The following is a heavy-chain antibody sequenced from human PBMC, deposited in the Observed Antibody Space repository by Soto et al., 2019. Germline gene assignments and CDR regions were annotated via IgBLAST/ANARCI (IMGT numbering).Heavy chain of an antibody. CDR1: GFTFSSYA. CDR3: AKDHGSSSSLHKINWFDP. J-gene: IGHJ5*02. V-gene: IGHV3-23*01. CDR2: ISGSGGST. Sequence: VGSLRLSCAASGFTFSSYAMSWVRQAPGKGLEWVSAISGSGGSTYYADSVKGRFTISRDNSKNTLYLQMNSLRAEDTAVYYCAKDHGSSSSLHKINWFDPWGQGTLVTVSS. D-gene: IGHD6-6*01.